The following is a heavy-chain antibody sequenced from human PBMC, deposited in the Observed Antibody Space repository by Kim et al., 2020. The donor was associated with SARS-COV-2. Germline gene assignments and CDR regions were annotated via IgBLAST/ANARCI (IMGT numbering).Heavy chain of an antibody. Sequence: KFQGRVTITADESTSTAYMELSSLRSEDTAVYYCARAYYYDSSGYYYYGYWGQGTLVTVSS. J-gene: IGHJ4*02. D-gene: IGHD3-22*01. CDR3: ARAYYYDSSGYYYYGY. V-gene: IGHV1-69*01.